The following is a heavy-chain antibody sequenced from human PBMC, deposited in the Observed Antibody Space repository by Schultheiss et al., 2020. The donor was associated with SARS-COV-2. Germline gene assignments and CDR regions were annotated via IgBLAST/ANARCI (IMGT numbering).Heavy chain of an antibody. CDR1: GGSFSGYY. CDR3: ARLGGY. CDR2: IHYSGST. D-gene: IGHD3-16*01. Sequence: SETLSLTCAVYGGSFSGYYWSWIRQPPGKGLEWIGYIHYSGSTNYNPSLKSRVTISVDTSKNQFSLKLSSVTAADTAVYYCARLGGYWGQGTLVTVSS. V-gene: IGHV4-59*12. J-gene: IGHJ4*02.